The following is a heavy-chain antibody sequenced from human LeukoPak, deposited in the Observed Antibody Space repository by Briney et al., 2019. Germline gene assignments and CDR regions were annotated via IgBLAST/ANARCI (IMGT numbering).Heavy chain of an antibody. CDR2: IRYDGSNK. Sequence: PGGSLRLSCAASGFTFSSYGMHWVRQAPGKGLEWVAFIRYDGSNKYYADSVKGRFTISRDNSKNTLYLQMNSLRAEDTAVYYCAKDQARRAYYYYYMDVWGKGTTVTISS. CDR1: GFTFSSYG. D-gene: IGHD6-6*01. J-gene: IGHJ6*03. CDR3: AKDQARRAYYYYYMDV. V-gene: IGHV3-30*02.